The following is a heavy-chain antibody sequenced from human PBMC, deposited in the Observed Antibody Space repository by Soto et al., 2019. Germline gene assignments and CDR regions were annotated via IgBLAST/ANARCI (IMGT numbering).Heavy chain of an antibody. Sequence: GGSLRLSCAASGFTFSDYYMSWIRQAPGKGLEWVSYISSSGSTIYYADSVKGRFTISRDNAKNSLYLQMNSLRAEDTAVYYCARDPQFGVVIYPGHFDYWGQGTLVTVSS. D-gene: IGHD3-3*01. CDR2: ISSSGSTI. J-gene: IGHJ4*02. CDR3: ARDPQFGVVIYPGHFDY. CDR1: GFTFSDYY. V-gene: IGHV3-11*01.